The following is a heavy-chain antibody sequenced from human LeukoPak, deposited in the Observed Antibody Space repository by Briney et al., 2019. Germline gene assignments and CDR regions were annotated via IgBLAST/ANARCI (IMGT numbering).Heavy chain of an antibody. V-gene: IGHV4-59*04. J-gene: IGHJ6*03. D-gene: IGHD6-6*01. CDR3: ARRPYSSSSGLATYMDV. Sequence: SETLSLTCSVSGDSISIYYWSWIRQPPGKGLEWIGTIYYSGATYYNPSLKSRVTISVDTSKNQFSLKLSSVTAADTAVYYCARRPYSSSSGLATYMDVWGKGTTVTVSS. CDR1: GDSISIYY. CDR2: IYYSGAT.